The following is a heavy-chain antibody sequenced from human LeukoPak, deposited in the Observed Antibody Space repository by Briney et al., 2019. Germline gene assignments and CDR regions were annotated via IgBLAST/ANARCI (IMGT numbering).Heavy chain of an antibody. CDR3: ARDGYRRWLGELLGHDAFDI. J-gene: IGHJ3*02. CDR2: IYYSGST. Sequence: PSETLSLTCTVSGGFISSYYWSWIRQPPGKGLEWIGYIYYSGSTNYNPSLKSRVTISVDTSKNQFSLKLSSVTAADTAVYYCARDGYRRWLGELLGHDAFDIWGQGTMVTVSS. CDR1: GGFISSYY. V-gene: IGHV4-59*01. D-gene: IGHD3-10*01.